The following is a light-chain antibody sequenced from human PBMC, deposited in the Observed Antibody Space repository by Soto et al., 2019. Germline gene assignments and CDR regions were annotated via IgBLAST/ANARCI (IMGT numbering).Light chain of an antibody. Sequence: QSVLTQPPSVSAAPGQKVTISCSGSSSNIGNNYVSWYQQLPGTAPKLLIYENNKPPSGIPDRFSGSKSGTSATLGITGLQTGDEADYYFGTWDSSLSAVVFGGGTKLTVL. V-gene: IGLV1-51*02. CDR3: GTWDSSLSAVV. CDR2: ENN. CDR1: SSNIGNNY. J-gene: IGLJ2*01.